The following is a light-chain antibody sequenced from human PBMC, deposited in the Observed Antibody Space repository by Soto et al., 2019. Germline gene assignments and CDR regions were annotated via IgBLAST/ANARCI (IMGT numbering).Light chain of an antibody. V-gene: IGKV3D-20*01. CDR3: QQYGSSPYN. CDR1: QSVSSSD. J-gene: IGKJ2*01. CDR2: DAS. Sequence: EIVLTQSPATLSLSPGERATLSCGASQSVSSSDLAWYQQKPGLAPRLLIYDASSRATGIPDRFSGSGSGTDFTLTISRLEPEDFAVYYCQQYGSSPYNFGQGTKLEIK.